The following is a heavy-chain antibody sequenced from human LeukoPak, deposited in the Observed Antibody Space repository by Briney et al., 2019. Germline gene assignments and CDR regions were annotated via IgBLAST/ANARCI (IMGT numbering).Heavy chain of an antibody. V-gene: IGHV1-18*01. CDR2: FNPENGNT. D-gene: IGHD3-16*02. CDR1: GYSFVGYG. Sequence: GASVKVSCKASGYSFVGYGITWVRQAPGQGLEWMGWFNPENGNTDYAQKVQGRVTMTADTSTSTSYMELRSLRSDDTAVYYCARDSRNYDYVWGSYRHLFDYWGQGTLVTVSS. CDR3: ARDSRNYDYVWGSYRHLFDY. J-gene: IGHJ4*02.